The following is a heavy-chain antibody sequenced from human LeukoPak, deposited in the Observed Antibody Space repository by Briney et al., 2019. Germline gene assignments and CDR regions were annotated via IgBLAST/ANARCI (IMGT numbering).Heavy chain of an antibody. CDR2: INPSSGGT. CDR1: RYTFTGYY. Sequence: GASVKVSCKVSRYTFTGYYLHWVRQAPGQGLEWMGRINPSSGGTNYAQKFQGRVTMTRDTSINTAYMDLSSLRSDDTAVYYCARGPSGSDYWGQGTLVTVSS. V-gene: IGHV1-2*06. D-gene: IGHD3-10*01. CDR3: ARGPSGSDY. J-gene: IGHJ4*02.